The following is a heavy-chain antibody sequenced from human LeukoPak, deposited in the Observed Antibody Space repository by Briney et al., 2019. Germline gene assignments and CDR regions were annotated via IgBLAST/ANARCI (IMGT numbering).Heavy chain of an antibody. Sequence: SETLSLTCSVSGGSTRTSTSYWGWVRQPPGKGLEWIGSIHYSGSTYKNPSLKSRVTISMDTSGSQFSLKVTSLTAADSAVYFCAGKSSSSRYFMDVWGRGTTVTVSS. CDR3: AGKSSSSRYFMDV. J-gene: IGHJ6*03. V-gene: IGHV4-39*07. CDR2: IHYSGST. CDR1: GGSTRTSTSY. D-gene: IGHD6-6*01.